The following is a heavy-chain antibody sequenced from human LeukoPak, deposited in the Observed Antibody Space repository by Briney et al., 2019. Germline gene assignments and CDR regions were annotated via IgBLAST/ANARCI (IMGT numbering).Heavy chain of an antibody. CDR2: IYDSGST. J-gene: IGHJ6*02. Sequence: PSETLSLTCTVSGGSIRSSYYYWGWIRQPPGKGLEWIGSIYDSGSTYYNPSLKSRVTISVDTSKNQFSLKLNSVTAADTAVYYCARSFKYCSGGSCYSPSYGMDVWGQGTTVTVSS. CDR1: GGSIRSSYYY. CDR3: ARSFKYCSGGSCYSPSYGMDV. V-gene: IGHV4-39*01. D-gene: IGHD2-15*01.